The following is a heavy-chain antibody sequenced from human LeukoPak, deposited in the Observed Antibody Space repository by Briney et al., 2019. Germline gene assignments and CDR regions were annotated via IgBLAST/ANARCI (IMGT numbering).Heavy chain of an antibody. D-gene: IGHD6-19*01. Sequence: GGSLRLSCAASGFTLSTYWMHWVRQAPGKGLVWVSRINSDGSSISYADSVKGRFTISSDNAENTLYLQMNSLRAEDTAVYYCGRLSYSSGWYVGGYWGQGSLVTVSS. CDR1: GFTLSTYW. CDR2: INSDGSSI. CDR3: GRLSYSSGWYVGGY. J-gene: IGHJ4*02. V-gene: IGHV3-74*01.